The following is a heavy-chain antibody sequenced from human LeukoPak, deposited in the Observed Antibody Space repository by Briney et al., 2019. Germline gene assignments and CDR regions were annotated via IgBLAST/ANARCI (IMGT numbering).Heavy chain of an antibody. Sequence: SETLSLTCAVYGGSFSSYYWSWIRQPPGKGLEWIGEINHSGSTNYNPSLKSRVTISVDTSKNQFSLKLSSVTAADTAVYYCARKDYGGFPFDYWGQGTLVTVSS. CDR2: INHSGST. V-gene: IGHV4-34*01. D-gene: IGHD4-23*01. CDR1: GGSFSSYY. J-gene: IGHJ4*02. CDR3: ARKDYGGFPFDY.